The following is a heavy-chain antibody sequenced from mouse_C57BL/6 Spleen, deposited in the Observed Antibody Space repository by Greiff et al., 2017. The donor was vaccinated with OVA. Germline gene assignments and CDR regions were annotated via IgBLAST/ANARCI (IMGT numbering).Heavy chain of an antibody. CDR3: ARRDYGPDFDV. CDR1: GFTFSDYG. Sequence: DVKLVESGGGLVKPGGSLKLSCAASGFTFSDYGMHWVRQAPEKGLEWVAYISSGSSTIYYADTVKGRFTISRDNAKNTLCLQMTSLRSEDTAMYYCARRDYGPDFDVWGTGTTVTVSS. D-gene: IGHD1-1*01. V-gene: IGHV5-17*01. CDR2: ISSGSSTI. J-gene: IGHJ1*03.